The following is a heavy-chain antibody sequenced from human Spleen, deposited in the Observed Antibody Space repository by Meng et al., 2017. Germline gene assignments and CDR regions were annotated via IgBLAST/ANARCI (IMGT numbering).Heavy chain of an antibody. Sequence: SCTVSGGSTFSGGYYWSWVRQHPGKGLEWIGHIYYSGDTYYNPSLKSLFTISVDMSKNQFSLKLRSVSVADTAEYYCGGYKMGATPFDYWGQGTLVTVSS. CDR3: GGYKMGATPFDY. CDR2: IYYSGDT. J-gene: IGHJ4*02. CDR1: GGSTFSGGYY. D-gene: IGHD1-26*01. V-gene: IGHV4-31*01.